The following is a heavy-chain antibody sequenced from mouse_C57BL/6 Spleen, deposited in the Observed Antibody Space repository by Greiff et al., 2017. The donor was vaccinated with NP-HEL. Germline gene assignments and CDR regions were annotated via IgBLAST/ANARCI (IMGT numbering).Heavy chain of an antibody. Sequence: EVKVIESGGGLVKPGGSLKLSCAASGFTFSDYGMHWVRQAPEKGLEWVAYISSGRSTIYSAATVQGRFTISRDHANKTLFLQMTSLRSEDTAMYYCARDDYYGSKGYWYFDVWGTGTTVTVSS. CDR3: ARDDYYGSKGYWYFDV. CDR1: GFTFSDYG. CDR2: ISSGRSTI. D-gene: IGHD1-1*01. V-gene: IGHV5-17*01. J-gene: IGHJ1*03.